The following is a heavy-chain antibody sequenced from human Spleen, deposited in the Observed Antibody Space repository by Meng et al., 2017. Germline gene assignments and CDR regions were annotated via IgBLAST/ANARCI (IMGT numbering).Heavy chain of an antibody. Sequence: GESLKISCAASGFTFSSYWMHWVRQAPGKGLVWVSRINSDGSSTSYADSAKGRFTISRDNAKNTLYLQMNSLRAEDTAVYYCAREVFGYSSSWYRVPDYWGQGTLVTVSS. J-gene: IGHJ4*02. CDR3: AREVFGYSSSWYRVPDY. CDR2: INSDGSST. D-gene: IGHD6-13*01. V-gene: IGHV3-74*01. CDR1: GFTFSSYW.